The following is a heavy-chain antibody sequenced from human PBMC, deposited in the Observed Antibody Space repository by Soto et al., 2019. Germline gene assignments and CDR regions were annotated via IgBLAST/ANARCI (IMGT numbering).Heavy chain of an antibody. Sequence: PSETLSLTCTVSGGSVSSGSYYWSWIRQPPGKGLEWIGYIYYSGSTNYNPSLKSRVTISVDTSKNQFSLKLSSVTAADTAVYYCARGIVVWHQGRHYDGMAVWGQGTSVTVSS. CDR3: ARGIVVWHQGRHYDGMAV. V-gene: IGHV4-61*01. CDR2: IYYSGST. D-gene: IGHD3-16*02. CDR1: GGSVSSGSYY. J-gene: IGHJ6*02.